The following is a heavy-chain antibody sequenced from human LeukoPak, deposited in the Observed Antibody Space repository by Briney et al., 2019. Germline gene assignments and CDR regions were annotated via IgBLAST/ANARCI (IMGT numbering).Heavy chain of an antibody. D-gene: IGHD3-3*01. Sequence: PSETLSLTCAVSGGSISSGSYYWSWIRQPAGKGLEWIGRIYTSGSTNYNPSLKSRVTISVATSKNQFSLKLSSVTAADTAVYYCAREYYDFWSGKPTYFDYWGQGTLVTVSS. CDR1: GGSISSGSYY. CDR2: IYTSGST. V-gene: IGHV4-61*02. J-gene: IGHJ4*02. CDR3: AREYYDFWSGKPTYFDY.